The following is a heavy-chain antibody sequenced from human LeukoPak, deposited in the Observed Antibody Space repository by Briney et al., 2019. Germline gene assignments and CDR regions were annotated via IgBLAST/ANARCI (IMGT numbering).Heavy chain of an antibody. CDR1: GGTFSSYA. J-gene: IGHJ4*02. Sequence: ASVKVSCKASGGTFSSYAISWVRQAPGQGLEWMGIINPSGGSTSYAQKFQGRVTMTRDTSTSTVYMELSSLRSEDTAAYYCARGDPNDYGVGTDYWGQGTLVTVSS. V-gene: IGHV1-46*01. CDR2: INPSGGST. D-gene: IGHD4-17*01. CDR3: ARGDPNDYGVGTDY.